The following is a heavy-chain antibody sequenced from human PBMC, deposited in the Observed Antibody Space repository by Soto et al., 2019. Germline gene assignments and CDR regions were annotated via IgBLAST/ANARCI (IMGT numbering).Heavy chain of an antibody. J-gene: IGHJ4*02. CDR2: ISSTTNYI. CDR3: ARESEDLTSNFDY. Sequence: GGSLRLSCAASGFTFTRYIMNWVRQAPGKGLEWVSSISSTTNYIYYGDSMKGRFTISRDNAKNSLYLEMNSLRAEDTAVYYCARESEDLTSNFDYWGQGTLVTVSS. V-gene: IGHV3-21*06. CDR1: GFTFTRYI.